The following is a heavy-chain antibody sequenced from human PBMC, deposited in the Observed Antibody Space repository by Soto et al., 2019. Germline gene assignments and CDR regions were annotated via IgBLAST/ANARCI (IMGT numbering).Heavy chain of an antibody. CDR2: IYPGDSDT. J-gene: IGHJ4*02. CDR1: GYIFTAYW. D-gene: IGHD6-25*01. CDR3: ARHTSSGHNPWDYFDY. V-gene: IGHV5-51*01. Sequence: PGQSLNLSCACSGYIFTAYWISWVRQMTGKGPEWVGTIYPGDSDTRYSPSFEGQVTISADKSANTAYLQWNSLKASDTAIYYCARHTSSGHNPWDYFDYWGQGTLVTVSS.